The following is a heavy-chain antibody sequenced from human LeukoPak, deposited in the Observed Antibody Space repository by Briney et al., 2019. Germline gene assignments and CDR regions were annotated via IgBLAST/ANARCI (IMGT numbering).Heavy chain of an antibody. Sequence: GGSLRLSCAASGFTFSSYAMHWVRQALGKGLEWVSYISRGGSTTYYADSVKGRFTISRDNAKNSLYLQMNSLRAEDTAVYYCARDGSCTNGVCYAADYWGQGTLVTVSS. CDR2: ISRGGSTT. CDR1: GFTFSSYA. CDR3: ARDGSCTNGVCYAADY. D-gene: IGHD2-8*01. J-gene: IGHJ4*02. V-gene: IGHV3-48*04.